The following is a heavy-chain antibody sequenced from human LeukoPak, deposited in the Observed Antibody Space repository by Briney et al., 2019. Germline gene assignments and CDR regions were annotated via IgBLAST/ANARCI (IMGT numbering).Heavy chain of an antibody. Sequence: SGPTLVNPTQTLTLTCTFSGFSLSTGGVGVGWIRQPPGKALESLALIYWDDDKRYSPSPRSRLTITKDTSKNQVVLTMTNMDPVDTATYYCAHRKGGYNWNDGDFDYWGQGTLVTVSS. J-gene: IGHJ4*02. V-gene: IGHV2-5*02. CDR1: GFSLSTGGVG. D-gene: IGHD1-1*01. CDR3: AHRKGGYNWNDGDFDY. CDR2: IYWDDDK.